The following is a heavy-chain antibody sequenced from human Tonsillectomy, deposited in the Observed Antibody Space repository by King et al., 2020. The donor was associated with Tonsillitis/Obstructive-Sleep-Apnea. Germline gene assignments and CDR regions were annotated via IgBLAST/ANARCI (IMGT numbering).Heavy chain of an antibody. V-gene: IGHV4-4*07. J-gene: IGHJ6*02. CDR3: ARGTLNYPVYGMDV. Sequence: VQLQESGPGLVKPSETLSLTCTVSGDSISNYYWSWIRQPAGKGLEWIGRVFANGRTNDNPSLKSRVTMSVHTSKNQFSLKLSSVTVADTAVYYCARGTLNYPVYGMDVWGQGTTVTVSS. CDR1: GDSISNYY. CDR2: VFANGRT. D-gene: IGHD1-7*01.